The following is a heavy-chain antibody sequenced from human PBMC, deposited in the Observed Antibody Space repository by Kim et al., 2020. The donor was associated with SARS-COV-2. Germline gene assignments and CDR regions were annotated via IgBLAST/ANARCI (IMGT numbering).Heavy chain of an antibody. Sequence: NYNPSLKGRVTISVDTSKNQFSLKLSSVTAADTAVYYCARGPIASHAFDIWGQGTMVTVSS. V-gene: IGHV4-34*01. J-gene: IGHJ3*02. CDR3: ARGPIASHAFDI.